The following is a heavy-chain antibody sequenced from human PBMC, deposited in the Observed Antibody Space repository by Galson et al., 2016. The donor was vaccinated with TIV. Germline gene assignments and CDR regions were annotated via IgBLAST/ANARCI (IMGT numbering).Heavy chain of an antibody. V-gene: IGHV3-11*01. D-gene: IGHD5/OR15-5a*01. Sequence: LRLSCAASGFTLRDYYMTWIRQAPGQGLEWLSFINYGGSPKYDADSMKGRLTTSRDIAKNSIYLDMSSLRAGDTAVYYGAGYSWCVYAQDVWGQGTTVTVSS. CDR1: GFTLRDYY. CDR3: AGYSWCVYAQDV. CDR2: INYGGSPK. J-gene: IGHJ6*02.